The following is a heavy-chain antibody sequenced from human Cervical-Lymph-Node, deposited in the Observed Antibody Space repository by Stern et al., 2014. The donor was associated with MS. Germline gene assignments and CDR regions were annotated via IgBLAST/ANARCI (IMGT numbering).Heavy chain of an antibody. CDR1: GILFSGAS. J-gene: IGHJ4*02. CDR3: VSDGSGWRN. V-gene: IGHV3-73*01. D-gene: IGHD3-10*01. CDR2: IRSKTNAYTT. Sequence: EVQLEESGGGLVQPGGSLKLSCAASGILFSGASMHWVRQPSGTGLEWIGRIRSKTNAYTTTYTASVKGRFTISRNDSKMTTYLQMNSLKSEDTAVYYCVSDGSGWRNWGQGTLVTVSS.